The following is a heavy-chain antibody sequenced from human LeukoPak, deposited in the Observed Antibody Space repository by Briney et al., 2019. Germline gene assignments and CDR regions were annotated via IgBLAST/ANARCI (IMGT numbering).Heavy chain of an antibody. J-gene: IGHJ4*02. V-gene: IGHV3-23*01. Sequence: GGSLRLSCAASGFTFSSYAMSWVRQAPGKWLEWVSAISGSGGSTYYADSVKGRFTISRDNSKNTLYLQMNSLRAEDTAVYYCANGGYYYVFDYWGQGTLVTVSS. CDR3: ANGGYYYVFDY. CDR1: GFTFSSYA. CDR2: ISGSGGST. D-gene: IGHD3-22*01.